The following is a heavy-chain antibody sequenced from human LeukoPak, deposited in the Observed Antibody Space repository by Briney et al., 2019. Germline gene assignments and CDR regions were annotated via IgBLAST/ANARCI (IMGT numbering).Heavy chain of an antibody. J-gene: IGHJ4*02. Sequence: PSETLSLTCTVSGGSISSYYWSWVRQPAGKGLEWIGRIYTSGSTNYNPSLKSRVTISVDTSKNQFSLKLSSVPAADTAVYYCARERSSGWYGYYFDYWGQGTLVTVSS. CDR1: GGSISSYY. CDR2: IYTSGST. V-gene: IGHV4-4*07. D-gene: IGHD6-19*01. CDR3: ARERSSGWYGYYFDY.